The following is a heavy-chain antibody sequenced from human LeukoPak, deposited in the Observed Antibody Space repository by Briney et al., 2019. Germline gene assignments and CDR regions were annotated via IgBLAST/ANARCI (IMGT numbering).Heavy chain of an antibody. V-gene: IGHV1-2*02. CDR3: ARTGYSSSWSLDY. CDR1: GYTFTGYY. D-gene: IGHD6-13*01. CDR2: INPNSGGT. Sequence: GASVTVSCKASGYTFTGYYMHWVRQAPGQGLEWMGWINPNSGGTNYAQKFQGRVTMTRDTSISTAYMELSRLRSDDTAVYYCARTGYSSSWSLDYWGQGTLVTVSS. J-gene: IGHJ4*02.